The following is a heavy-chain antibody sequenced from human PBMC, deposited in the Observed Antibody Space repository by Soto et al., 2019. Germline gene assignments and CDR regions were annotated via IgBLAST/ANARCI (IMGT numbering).Heavy chain of an antibody. CDR3: ARHDGRRTAPWGFCP. J-gene: IGHJ5*02. V-gene: IGHV1-69*13. D-gene: IGHD3-3*01. Sequence: SVKVSCKASGGTFSSYAISWVRQAPGQGLEWMGGIIPIFGTANYAQKFQGRVTITADESTSTAYMELSSLRSEDTAVYYCARHDGRRTAPWGFCPWGQGTRFTISS. CDR1: GGTFSSYA. CDR2: IIPIFGTA.